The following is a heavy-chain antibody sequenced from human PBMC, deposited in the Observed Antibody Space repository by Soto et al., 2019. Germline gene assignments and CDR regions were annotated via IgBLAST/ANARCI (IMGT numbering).Heavy chain of an antibody. CDR1: GYSFTSYW. CDR3: ARSRTYYGSGSYLFDY. J-gene: IGHJ4*02. V-gene: IGHV5-51*01. Sequence: GESLKISCKGSGYSFTSYWIGWVRQMPGKGLEWMGIIYPGDSDTRYSPSFQGQVTISADKSISTAYLQWSSLKASDTAMYYCARSRTYYGSGSYLFDYWGQGTLVTVSS. D-gene: IGHD3-10*01. CDR2: IYPGDSDT.